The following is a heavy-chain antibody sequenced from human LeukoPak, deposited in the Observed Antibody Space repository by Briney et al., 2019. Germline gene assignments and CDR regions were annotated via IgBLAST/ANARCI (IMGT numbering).Heavy chain of an antibody. J-gene: IGHJ4*02. V-gene: IGHV4-30-2*01. Sequence: SETLSLTCTVSGGSISSGGYYWSWIRQPPGKGQEWIGYIYHSGSTYYNPSLKSRVTISVDRSKNQFSLKLSSVTAADTAVYYCARAPRETRYYYDRGEGFDYWGQGTLVTVSS. CDR2: IYHSGST. CDR1: GGSISSGGYY. CDR3: ARAPRETRYYYDRGEGFDY. D-gene: IGHD3-22*01.